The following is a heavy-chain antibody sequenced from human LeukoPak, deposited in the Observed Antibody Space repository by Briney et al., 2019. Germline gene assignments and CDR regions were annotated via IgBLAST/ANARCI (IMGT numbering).Heavy chain of an antibody. V-gene: IGHV3-30*18. J-gene: IGHJ6*03. D-gene: IGHD6-6*01. CDR1: GFTFSSYG. Sequence: PGGSLRLSCAASGFTFSSYGMHWVRQAPGKGLEWVAVISYDGSNKCYADSVKGRFTISRDNSKNTLYLQMNSLRAEDTAVYYCAKSSGYSSSYYMDVWGKGTTVTVSS. CDR2: ISYDGSNK. CDR3: AKSSGYSSSYYMDV.